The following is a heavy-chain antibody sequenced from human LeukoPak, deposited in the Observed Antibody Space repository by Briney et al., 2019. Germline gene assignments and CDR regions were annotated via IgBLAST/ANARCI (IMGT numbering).Heavy chain of an antibody. CDR3: ARGGVYSYDPADY. CDR1: GFTFSYYW. CDR2: ISNDGSST. Sequence: GESLRLSCAASGFTFSYYWMHWVRQAPGKGLVWVSRISNDGSSTNNADSVRGRLTISRNNAKNTLILQMNRLRAEDTAVYYCARGGVYSYDPADYWGQGTLVTVSS. V-gene: IGHV3-74*01. J-gene: IGHJ4*02. D-gene: IGHD5-18*01.